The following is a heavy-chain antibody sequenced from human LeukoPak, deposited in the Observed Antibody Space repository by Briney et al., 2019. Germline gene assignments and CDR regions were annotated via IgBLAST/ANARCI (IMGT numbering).Heavy chain of an antibody. D-gene: IGHD1-26*01. J-gene: IGHJ6*03. CDR2: VNSDGSIT. CDR3: ARDPYSGNYGNYYYYYMDV. CDR1: GFTFYDYW. V-gene: IGHV3-74*03. Sequence: GGSLRLSCATSGFTFYDYWMHWVRQAPGKGLEWVSYVNSDGSITTYAASVKGRFTISRDDAKKTLYLQMNSLRAEDTAVYYCARDPYSGNYGNYYYYYMDVWGKGTTVTISS.